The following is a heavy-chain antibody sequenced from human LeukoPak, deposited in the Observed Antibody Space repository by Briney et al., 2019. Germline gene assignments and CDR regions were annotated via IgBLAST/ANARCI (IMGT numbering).Heavy chain of an antibody. CDR1: GFIFSTYA. CDR3: ARDIGYCRSISCNNYYYYYMDV. J-gene: IGHJ6*03. V-gene: IGHV3-7*01. Sequence: GGSLRLSCAGPGFIFSTYALTWVRQAPGKGLEWVANIKQDGSEKYYVASVKGRFTISRDNAKNSLYLQMSSLRAEDTAVYYCARDIGYCRSISCNNYYYYYMDVWGKGTTVTVSS. CDR2: IKQDGSEK. D-gene: IGHD2-2*02.